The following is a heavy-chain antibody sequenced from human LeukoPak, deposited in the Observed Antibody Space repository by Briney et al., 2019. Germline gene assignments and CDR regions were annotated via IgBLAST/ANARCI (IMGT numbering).Heavy chain of an antibody. CDR3: ARPWSKSVGTAGSYYFDY. J-gene: IGHJ4*02. V-gene: IGHV3-9*01. Sequence: GRSLRLSCAASGFIFDDNAMHWVRQAPGKGLEWVSGISWNSGTIGYADSVKGRFTISRDNTKNSLYLQMNSLRTEDTALYYCARPWSKSVGTAGSYYFDYWGQGTLVTVSS. D-gene: IGHD6-25*01. CDR2: ISWNSGTI. CDR1: GFIFDDNA.